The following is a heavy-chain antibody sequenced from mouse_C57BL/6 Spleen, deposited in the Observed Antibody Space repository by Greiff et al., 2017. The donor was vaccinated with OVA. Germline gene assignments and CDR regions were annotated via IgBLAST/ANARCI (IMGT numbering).Heavy chain of an antibody. V-gene: IGHV1-61*01. CDR3: ARKGLIWYFDV. D-gene: IGHD3-1*01. Sequence: QVQLQQPGAELVRPGSSVKLSCKASGYTFTSYWMDWVKQRPGQGLEWIGNIYPSDSETHYNQKFKDKATLTVDKSSSTAYMQLSSLTAEDSAVYYCARKGLIWYFDVWGTGTTVTVSS. CDR1: GYTFTSYW. CDR2: IYPSDSET. J-gene: IGHJ1*03.